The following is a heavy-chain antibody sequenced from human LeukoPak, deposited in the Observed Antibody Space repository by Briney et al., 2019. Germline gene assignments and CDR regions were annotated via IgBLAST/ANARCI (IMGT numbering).Heavy chain of an antibody. CDR3: ARVPLSSSWFPLDY. Sequence: GGSLSLSCAASGFTFSSYGMHWVRQAPGKGLEWVAFIRYDGSNKYYADSVKGRFTISRDNSKNTLYLQMNSLRAEDTAVYYCARVPLSSSWFPLDYRGQGTLVTVSS. CDR1: GFTFSSYG. D-gene: IGHD6-13*01. V-gene: IGHV3-30*02. J-gene: IGHJ4*02. CDR2: IRYDGSNK.